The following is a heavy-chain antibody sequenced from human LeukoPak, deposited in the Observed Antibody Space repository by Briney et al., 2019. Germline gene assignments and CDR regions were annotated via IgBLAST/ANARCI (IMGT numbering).Heavy chain of an antibody. J-gene: IGHJ4*02. Sequence: PSETLSLTCTVSGGSTSTTTHYWSWLRQHPGKGPEWIAYIYYDAGAYYNPSLASRVTISLDSSANQFSLRLSSVTAADTAVYYCARATMVAGYYYFDYWGQGTLVTVSS. V-gene: IGHV4-31*03. D-gene: IGHD1-26*01. CDR1: GGSTSTTTHY. CDR2: IYYDAGA. CDR3: ARATMVAGYYYFDY.